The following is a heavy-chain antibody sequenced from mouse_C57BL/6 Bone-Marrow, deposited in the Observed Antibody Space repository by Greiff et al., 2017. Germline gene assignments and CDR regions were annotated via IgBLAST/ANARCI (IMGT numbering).Heavy chain of an antibody. J-gene: IGHJ3*01. CDR3: TLTTVVATRAV. CDR1: GFNIKDDY. V-gene: IGHV14-4*01. CDR2: IDPESGST. D-gene: IGHD1-1*01. Sequence: VQLQQSGAELVRPGASVKLSCTASGFNIKDDYMHWVKQRPEQGLEWIGWIDPESGSTEYASKFQGKATITADTSSNTAYLQLSSLTSKDTAVYYCTLTTVVATRAVWGKGTLVTVSA.